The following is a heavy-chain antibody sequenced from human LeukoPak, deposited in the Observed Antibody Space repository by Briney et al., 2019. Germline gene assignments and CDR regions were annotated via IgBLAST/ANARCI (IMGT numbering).Heavy chain of an antibody. V-gene: IGHV3-21*01. D-gene: IGHD6-19*01. Sequence: PGGSLRLSCAASGFTFSSYSMNWVRQAPGKGLEWVSSISSSSSYIYYADSVKGRFTISRDNAKNSLYLQMNSLRAEDTAVSYCARDWDSSGWYEAYDYWGQGTLVTVSS. CDR1: GFTFSSYS. CDR3: ARDWDSSGWYEAYDY. J-gene: IGHJ4*02. CDR2: ISSSSSYI.